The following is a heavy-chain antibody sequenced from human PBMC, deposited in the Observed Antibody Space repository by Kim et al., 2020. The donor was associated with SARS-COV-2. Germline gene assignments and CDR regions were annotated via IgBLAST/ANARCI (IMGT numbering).Heavy chain of an antibody. CDR3: ARDTSRDFFGITMVRGVIFFDY. D-gene: IGHD3-10*01. CDR2: ISSSSSYI. CDR1: GFTFSSYS. J-gene: IGHJ4*02. Sequence: GGSLRLSCAASGFTFSSYSMNWVRQAPGKGLEWVSSISSSSSYIYYADSVKGRFTISRDNAKNSLYLQMNSLRAEDTAVYYCARDTSRDFFGITMVRGVIFFDYWGQGTLVTVSS. V-gene: IGHV3-21*01.